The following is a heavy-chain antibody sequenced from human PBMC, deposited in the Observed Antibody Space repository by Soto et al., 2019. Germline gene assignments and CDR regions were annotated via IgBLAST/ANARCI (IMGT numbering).Heavy chain of an antibody. D-gene: IGHD3-22*01. J-gene: IGHJ4*02. Sequence: PSDTLSLTCTVSGGSIGGYYWGWIRQPPGKGLEWIGYIYYSGSTKYNPSLRSRVTISVDTSKNQFSLKLSYVTAADTAVYYCAREMRRDYYDSSGSSFDYWGQGTLVTVSS. CDR1: GGSIGGYY. CDR3: AREMRRDYYDSSGSSFDY. V-gene: IGHV4-59*01. CDR2: IYYSGST.